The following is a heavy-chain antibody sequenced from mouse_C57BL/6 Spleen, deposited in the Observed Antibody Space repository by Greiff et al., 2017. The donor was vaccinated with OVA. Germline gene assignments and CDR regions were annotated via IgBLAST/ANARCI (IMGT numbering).Heavy chain of an antibody. CDR2: IDPEDGDT. J-gene: IGHJ2*01. CDR3: TTLNYGSRGFDY. D-gene: IGHD1-1*01. Sequence: VQLQQSGAELVRPGASVKLSCTASGFNIKDYYMHWVKQRPEQGLEWIGRIDPEDGDTEYAPQFQGKATMTADTSSNTAYLQLSSMTSEDTAVYYGTTLNYGSRGFDYWGQGTTLTVSS. V-gene: IGHV14-1*01. CDR1: GFNIKDYY.